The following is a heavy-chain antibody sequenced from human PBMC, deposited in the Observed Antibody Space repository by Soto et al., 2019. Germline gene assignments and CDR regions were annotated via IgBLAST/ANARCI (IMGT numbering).Heavy chain of an antibody. J-gene: IGHJ6*02. CDR3: ARDPKGRYYYYGMDV. CDR2: INAGNGNT. CDR1: GYTFTSYA. V-gene: IGHV1-3*01. Sequence: EASVKVSCKASGYTFTSYAMHWVRQAPGQRLEWMGWINAGNGNTKYSQKFQGRVTITRDTSASTAYMELSSLRSEDTAVYYCARDPKGRYYYYGMDVWGQGTTVTVSS.